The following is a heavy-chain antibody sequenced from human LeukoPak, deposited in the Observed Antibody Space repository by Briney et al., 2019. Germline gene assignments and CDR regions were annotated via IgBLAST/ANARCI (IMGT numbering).Heavy chain of an antibody. CDR1: GGSFSGYY. CDR2: INHSGST. V-gene: IGHV4-34*01. D-gene: IGHD3-16*02. CDR3: ARSHDHLWGNYPDY. Sequence: SETLSLTCAVYGGSFSGYYWSWIRQPPGKGLEWIGEINHSGSTNYNPSLKSRVTLSVDKSKNQFSLRLNSVTATDTAMYYCARSHDHLWGNYPDYWGQGTLVTVSS. J-gene: IGHJ4*02.